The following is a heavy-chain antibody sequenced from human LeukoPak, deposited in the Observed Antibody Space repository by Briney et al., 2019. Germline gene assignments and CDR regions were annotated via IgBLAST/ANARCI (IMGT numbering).Heavy chain of an antibody. CDR1: GGSFSGYY. D-gene: IGHD6-13*01. V-gene: IGHV4-34*01. CDR3: ARRTTGSGWTCSSSWYRGYNWFDP. J-gene: IGHJ5*02. CDR2: INHSGST. Sequence: SETLSLTCAVYGGSFSGYYWSWIRQPPGKGLEWIGEINHSGSTNYNPSLQSRVTISVDTSKNQFSLKLSSVTAADTAVYYCARRTTGSGWTCSSSWYRGYNWFDPWGQGTLVTVSS.